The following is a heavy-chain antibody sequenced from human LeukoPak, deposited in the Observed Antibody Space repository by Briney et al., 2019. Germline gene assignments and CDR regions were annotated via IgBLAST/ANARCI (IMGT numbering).Heavy chain of an antibody. Sequence: PSETLSLTCTVSGASVSSGSYYWSWLRQPPGQGLEWIGYVYYSGSTNYNPSLTSRLTISVDMSKNQFSLKLSSVTAADTAVYYCARAVAGTGYVYNYWGQGTLVTVSS. CDR2: VYYSGST. J-gene: IGHJ4*02. D-gene: IGHD6-19*01. CDR1: GASVSSGSYY. V-gene: IGHV4-61*01. CDR3: ARAVAGTGYVYNY.